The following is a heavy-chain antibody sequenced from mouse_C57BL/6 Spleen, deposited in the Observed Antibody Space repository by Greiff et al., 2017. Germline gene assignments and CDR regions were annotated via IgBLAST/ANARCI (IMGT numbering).Heavy chain of an antibody. J-gene: IGHJ1*03. V-gene: IGHV5-17*01. Sequence: EVQLVESGGGLVKPGGSPKLSCAASGFTFSDYGMHWVRQAPEKGLEWVAYISSGSSTIYYADTVKGRFTISRDNAKNTLFLQMTSLRSEDTAMYYCARDYYGSRDWYFDVWGTGTTVTVSS. CDR1: GFTFSDYG. CDR3: ARDYYGSRDWYFDV. D-gene: IGHD1-1*01. CDR2: ISSGSSTI.